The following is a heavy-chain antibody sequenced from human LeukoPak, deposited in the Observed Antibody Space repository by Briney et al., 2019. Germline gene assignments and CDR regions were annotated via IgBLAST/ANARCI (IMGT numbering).Heavy chain of an antibody. CDR3: AKGKGSGSYYVDY. D-gene: IGHD3-10*01. Sequence: GGSLRLSCAASGFTFSSYWMHWVRQAPGKGLEWVSAISGSGGSTYYADSVKGRFTISRDNSKNTLYLQMNSLRAEDTAVYYCAKGKGSGSYYVDYWGQGTLVTVSS. CDR2: ISGSGGST. J-gene: IGHJ4*02. CDR1: GFTFSSYW. V-gene: IGHV3-23*01.